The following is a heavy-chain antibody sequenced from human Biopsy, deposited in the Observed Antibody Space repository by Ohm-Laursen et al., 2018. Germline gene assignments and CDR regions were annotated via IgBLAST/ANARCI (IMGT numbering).Heavy chain of an antibody. V-gene: IGHV4-59*01. Sequence: GTLSLTCTVSGGSISSDYWSWIRQSPGKGLEWIGYISNRGSTNYNPSLRGRVTISVDTSKNQFSLKLSSVTAADTAVFFCARLYRLDDYWNDDPPDAFDVWGQGTAVSV. CDR2: ISNRGST. CDR1: GGSISSDY. CDR3: ARLYRLDDYWNDDPPDAFDV. D-gene: IGHD3-3*01. J-gene: IGHJ3*01.